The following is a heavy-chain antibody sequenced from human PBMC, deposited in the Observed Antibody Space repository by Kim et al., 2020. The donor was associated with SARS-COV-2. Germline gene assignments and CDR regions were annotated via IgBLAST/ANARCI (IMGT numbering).Heavy chain of an antibody. J-gene: IGHJ4*02. Sequence: GGSLRLSCAASGFTFSSYAMSWVRQAPGKGLEWVSAISGSGGSTYYADSVKGRFTISRDNSKNTLYLQMNSLRAEDTAVYYCAKGGTGSGYYTRFDYWGQGTLVTVSS. CDR3: AKGGTGSGYYTRFDY. CDR2: ISGSGGST. D-gene: IGHD3-3*01. CDR1: GFTFSSYA. V-gene: IGHV3-23*01.